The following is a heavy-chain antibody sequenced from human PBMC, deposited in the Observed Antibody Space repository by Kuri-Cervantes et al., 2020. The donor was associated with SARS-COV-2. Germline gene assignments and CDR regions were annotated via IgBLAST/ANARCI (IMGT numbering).Heavy chain of an antibody. Sequence: ESLKISCTVSGVSMSSTSYYWAWIRQPPGKGLEWIGSINYIGNSYRNPSLRSRVIMSVDTSKNQLSVNINSVTAADTAIYFCARHPNSMSGFDPWGQGTPVTVSS. V-gene: IGHV4-39*01. CDR2: INYIGNS. J-gene: IGHJ5*02. CDR3: ARHPNSMSGFDP. CDR1: GVSMSSTSYY. D-gene: IGHD3-3*02.